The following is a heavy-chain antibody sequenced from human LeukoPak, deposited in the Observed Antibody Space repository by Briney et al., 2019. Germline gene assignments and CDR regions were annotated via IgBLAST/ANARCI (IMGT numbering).Heavy chain of an antibody. J-gene: IGHJ4*02. Sequence: PSETLSLTCAVYGGSFSGYYWSWIRQPPGKGLEWIGEINHSGGTNYNPSLKSRATISVDTSKNQFSLKLSSVTAADTAVYYCARAGGYSYGYDYWGQGTLVTVSS. CDR3: ARAGGYSYGYDY. CDR2: INHSGGT. CDR1: GGSFSGYY. V-gene: IGHV4-34*01. D-gene: IGHD5-18*01.